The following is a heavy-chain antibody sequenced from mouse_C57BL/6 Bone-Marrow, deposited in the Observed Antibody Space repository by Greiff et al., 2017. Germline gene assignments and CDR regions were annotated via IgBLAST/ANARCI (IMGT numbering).Heavy chain of an antibody. CDR2: IYPRDGST. CDR3: ARLLRLTFAY. D-gene: IGHD3-2*02. V-gene: IGHV1-85*01. J-gene: IGHJ3*01. CDR1: GYTFTSSD. Sequence: SGPELVKPGASVKLSCKASGYTFTSSDINWVKQRPGQGLEWIGWIYPRDGSTKYNETFKGQATLPVDPSSSTAYMELHSLTSEDFAVDVCARLLRLTFAYWGQGTLVTVSA.